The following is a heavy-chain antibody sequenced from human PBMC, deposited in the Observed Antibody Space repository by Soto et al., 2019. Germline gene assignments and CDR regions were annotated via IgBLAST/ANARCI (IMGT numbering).Heavy chain of an antibody. J-gene: IGHJ4*02. CDR3: TRGRSSSVYFDY. D-gene: IGHD6-6*01. CDR1: GFTFSDDY. Sequence: QVQLVESGGGLVKPGGSLRLSCAASGFTFSDDYMSWIRQAPGKGLEWVSYMSISDTTRYYADSVKGRFTISRDNAKNSRYLQMNSLRAEDTAVYYCTRGRSSSVYFDYWGQGTLVTVSS. V-gene: IGHV3-11*01. CDR2: MSISDTTR.